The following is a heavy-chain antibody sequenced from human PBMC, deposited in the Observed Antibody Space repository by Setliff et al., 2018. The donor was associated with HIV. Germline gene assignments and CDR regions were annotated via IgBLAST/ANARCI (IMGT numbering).Heavy chain of an antibody. CDR1: GYTFTDYA. V-gene: IGHV1-3*01. CDR2: INAGNGNT. J-gene: IGHJ6*02. Sequence: WASVKVSCKASGYTFTDYAIYWMRQAPGQRLEWLGWINAGNGNTEYSQNFQGRVTISRDTSASTAYMELSSLRSEDTAVYYCARDSAIVTTIIDHYYGMDVWGQGTTVTVS. D-gene: IGHD5-12*01. CDR3: ARDSAIVTTIIDHYYGMDV.